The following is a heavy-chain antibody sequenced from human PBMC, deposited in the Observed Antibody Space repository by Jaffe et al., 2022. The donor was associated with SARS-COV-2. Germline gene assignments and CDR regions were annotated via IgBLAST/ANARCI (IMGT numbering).Heavy chain of an antibody. CDR1: GGSFSGNY. D-gene: IGHD1-20*01. CDR2: ISHGGST. Sequence: QVQLQQWGAGLLKPSETLSLSCAVYGGSFSGNYWSWIRQSPGKGLEWIGEISHGGSTDYNPSLKSRVTISVDTSKKQFSLKLTSVTAADTAVYYCAIRWYNHSPFDPWGQGTLVTVSS. CDR3: AIRWYNHSPFDP. J-gene: IGHJ5*02. V-gene: IGHV4-34*01.